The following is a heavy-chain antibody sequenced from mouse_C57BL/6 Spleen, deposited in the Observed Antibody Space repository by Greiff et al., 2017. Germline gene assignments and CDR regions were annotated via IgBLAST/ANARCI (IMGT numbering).Heavy chain of an antibody. CDR1: GFTFSDYG. Sequence: DVHLVESGGGLVKPGGSLKLSCAASGFTFSDYGMHWVRQAPEKGLEWVAYISSGSSTIYYADTVKGRFTMSRDNAKNTLFLQMTSLRSEDTAMYYCAGAQAFDGYYDYAMDYWGQGTSVTVSS. V-gene: IGHV5-17*01. D-gene: IGHD2-3*01. CDR3: AGAQAFDGYYDYAMDY. J-gene: IGHJ4*01. CDR2: ISSGSSTI.